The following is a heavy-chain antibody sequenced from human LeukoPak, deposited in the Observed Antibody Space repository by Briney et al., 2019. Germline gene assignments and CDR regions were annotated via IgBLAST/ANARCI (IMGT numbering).Heavy chain of an antibody. CDR3: ARDFQNIATDY. D-gene: IGHD2/OR15-2a*01. J-gene: IGHJ4*02. V-gene: IGHV3-74*01. CDR1: GFTFSSYW. CDR2: ITGDGGDT. Sequence: GGSLRLSCAASGFTFSSYWMHWVRQAPGKGLVWVSHITGDGGDTSYADSVKGRFTISRDNAKNTLYLQMNSLRVEDTAVYFCARDFQNIATDYWGRGTPVTVSS.